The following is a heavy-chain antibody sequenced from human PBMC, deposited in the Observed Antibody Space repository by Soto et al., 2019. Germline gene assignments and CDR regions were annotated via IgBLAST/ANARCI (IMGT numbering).Heavy chain of an antibody. D-gene: IGHD1-26*01. CDR2: INAGNGNT. CDR1: GYTFTSYG. CDR3: ARGGSLYWYFDL. J-gene: IGHJ2*01. Sequence: GASVKVSCKASGYTFTSYGISWVRQAPGQRLEWMGWINAGNGNTKYSQKFQGRVTITRDTSASTAYMELSSLRSEDTAVYYCARGGSLYWYFDLWGRGTLVTV. V-gene: IGHV1-3*01.